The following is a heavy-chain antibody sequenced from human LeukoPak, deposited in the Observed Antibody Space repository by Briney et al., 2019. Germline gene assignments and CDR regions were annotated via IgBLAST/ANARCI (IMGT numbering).Heavy chain of an antibody. V-gene: IGHV1-69*13. CDR3: ARDRSRTTVTYNWFDP. J-gene: IGHJ5*02. CDR2: IIPIFGTA. D-gene: IGHD4-17*01. Sequence: SVKVSCKASGGTFSRYAISWVRQAPGQGLEWMGGIIPIFGTAKYAQKFQGRVTITADESTSTAYMDLSSLRSEDTAVYYCARDRSRTTVTYNWFDPWGQGTLVTVSS. CDR1: GGTFSRYA.